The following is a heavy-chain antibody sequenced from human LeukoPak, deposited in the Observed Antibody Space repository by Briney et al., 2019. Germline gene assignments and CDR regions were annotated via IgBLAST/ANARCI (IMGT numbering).Heavy chain of an antibody. CDR3: AKRYDSSGYYYVDY. V-gene: IGHV3-23*01. CDR2: ISGSGGST. D-gene: IGHD3-22*01. J-gene: IGHJ4*02. Sequence: GGSLRLSCAASGFTFSSYAMSWVRLAPGKGLEWVSAISGSGGSTYYADSVKGRFTISRDNSKNTLYLQMNSLRAEDTAVYYCAKRYDSSGYYYVDYWGQGTLVTVSS. CDR1: GFTFSSYA.